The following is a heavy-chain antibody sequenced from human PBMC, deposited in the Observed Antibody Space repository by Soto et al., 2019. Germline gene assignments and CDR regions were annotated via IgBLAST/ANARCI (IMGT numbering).Heavy chain of an antibody. CDR1: GGSISSYY. CDR2: IYYSGST. CDR3: AREEDSCVYYY. J-gene: IGHJ4*02. D-gene: IGHD5-18*01. Sequence: SETLSLTCTVSGGSISSYYWSWIRQPPGKGLEWIGYIYYSGSTNYNPSLKSRVTISVDTSKNQFSPKLSSVTAADTAVYYCAREEDSCVYYYWGRGILVTVSS. V-gene: IGHV4-59*01.